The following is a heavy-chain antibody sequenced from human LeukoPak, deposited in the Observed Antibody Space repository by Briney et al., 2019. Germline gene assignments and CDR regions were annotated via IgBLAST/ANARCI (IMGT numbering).Heavy chain of an antibody. Sequence: SETLSLTCTVSGGSISSYYWSWIRQPPGKGLEWIGYIYYSGSTNYNPSLKSRVTISVDTSKNQFSLKLSSVTAADTAVYYCARVHGDGSGAYFDYWGQGTLVTVSS. V-gene: IGHV4-59*01. D-gene: IGHD3-10*01. CDR3: ARVHGDGSGAYFDY. CDR1: GGSISSYY. J-gene: IGHJ4*02. CDR2: IYYSGST.